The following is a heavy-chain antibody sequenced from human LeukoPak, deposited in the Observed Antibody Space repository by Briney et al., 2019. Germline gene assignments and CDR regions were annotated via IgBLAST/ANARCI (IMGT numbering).Heavy chain of an antibody. CDR2: IYYSGST. V-gene: IGHV4-61*08. J-gene: IGHJ4*02. CDR3: AKHIRTSSIGYYLY. Sequence: IPSETLSLTVTVLGGAIRRGGYYWSWIRQHPGKGLEWIGYIYYSGSTNYNPSLKSRVTISVDTSKNQFSLILSSVTAADTAVYYGAKHIRTSSIGYYLYGGQGTLVTVSS. CDR1: GGAIRRGGYY. D-gene: IGHD3-22*01.